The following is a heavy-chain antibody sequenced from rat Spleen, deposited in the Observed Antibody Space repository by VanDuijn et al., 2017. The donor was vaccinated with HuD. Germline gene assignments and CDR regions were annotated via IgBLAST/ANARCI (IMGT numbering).Heavy chain of an antibody. D-gene: IGHD1-4*01. CDR1: GFSLTSNG. CDR3: VRERVHGFAFYFDY. Sequence: QVQLKESGPGLVQPSQTLSLTCTVSGFSLTSNGVSWVRQPPGKGLEWIAAISTGGNTYYNSGLKSRLGISRDTSKSQVFLKMNSLQTEDTAIYFCVRERVHGFAFYFDYWGQGVMVTVSS. CDR2: ISTGGNT. V-gene: IGHV2S12*01. J-gene: IGHJ2*01.